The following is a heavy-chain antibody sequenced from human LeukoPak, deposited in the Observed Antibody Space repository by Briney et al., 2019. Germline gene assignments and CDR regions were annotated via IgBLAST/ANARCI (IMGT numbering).Heavy chain of an antibody. V-gene: IGHV3-11*04. CDR1: RFTFSDYY. J-gene: IGHJ6*04. CDR2: ISSSGGTI. D-gene: IGHD3-10*02. Sequence: GGSLRLSCAASRFTFSDYYMSWIRQAPGKGLEWTSYISSSGGTIYYADSVKGRFTISRDNAKNSLYLQMNSLRAEDTAVYYCAELGITMIGGVWGKGTTVTISS. CDR3: AELGITMIGGV.